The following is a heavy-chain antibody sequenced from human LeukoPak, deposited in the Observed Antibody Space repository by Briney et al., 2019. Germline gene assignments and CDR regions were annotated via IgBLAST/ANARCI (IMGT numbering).Heavy chain of an antibody. CDR1: GFTLSRYW. D-gene: IGHD6-13*01. CDR2: LSYDGSNK. Sequence: PGGSLRLSCVASGFTLSRYWMHWVRHVPGKGLEWVAVLSYDGSNKYYADSVKGRFTISRDNSKNTLYLQMNSLRAEDTAVYYCAKDGRYSSSQANNWFDPWGQGTLVTVSS. V-gene: IGHV3-30*18. J-gene: IGHJ5*02. CDR3: AKDGRYSSSQANNWFDP.